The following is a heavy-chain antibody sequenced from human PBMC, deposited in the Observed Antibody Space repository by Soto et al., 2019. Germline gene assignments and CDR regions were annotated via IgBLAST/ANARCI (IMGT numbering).Heavy chain of an antibody. D-gene: IGHD3-16*01. Sequence: EVQLLESGGGLVQPGGSPRLSCAASGVTFSSYAMSWVRQTPGKGLVWVSAISGSGGSTYYADSVKGRFTISRDNSKNTLCLPMNRSSAADTAVYYCAKVLGATSSQFDPWGPGTLVTVSS. V-gene: IGHV3-23*01. CDR3: AKVLGATSSQFDP. CDR2: ISGSGGST. CDR1: GVTFSSYA. J-gene: IGHJ5*02.